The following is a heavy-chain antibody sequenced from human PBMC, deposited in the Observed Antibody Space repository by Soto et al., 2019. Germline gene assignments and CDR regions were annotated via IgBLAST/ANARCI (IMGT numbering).Heavy chain of an antibody. D-gene: IGHD6-6*01. Sequence: GRSLRLSCAASGFTFSSYAMHWVRQAPGKGLEWVSVISYDGSNEYYADSVKGRFTISRDNSKNTLYLQMNSLRAEDTAVYYCARVGGIAARPASYYYYGMDVWGQGTTVTVSS. CDR3: ARVGGIAARPASYYYYGMDV. V-gene: IGHV3-30-3*01. CDR2: ISYDGSNE. CDR1: GFTFSSYA. J-gene: IGHJ6*02.